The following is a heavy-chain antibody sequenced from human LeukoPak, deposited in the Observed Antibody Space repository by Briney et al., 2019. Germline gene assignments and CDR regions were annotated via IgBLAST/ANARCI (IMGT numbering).Heavy chain of an antibody. CDR1: GYTFTSYG. V-gene: IGHV1-18*01. CDR2: ISAYNGNT. D-gene: IGHD6-13*01. Sequence: GASVKVSCKASGYTFTSYGISWVRQAPGQGLEWMGWISAYNGNTNYAQKLQGRVTMTTDTSTSTAYMELRSLRSDDTAVYYCARAVSLYRRSWYSHYWGQGTLVTVSS. CDR3: ARAVSLYRRSWYSHY. J-gene: IGHJ4*02.